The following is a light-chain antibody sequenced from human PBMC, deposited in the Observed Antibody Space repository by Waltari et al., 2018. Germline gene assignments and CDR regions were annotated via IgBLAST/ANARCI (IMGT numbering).Light chain of an antibody. J-gene: IGKJ5*01. CDR1: HSVDTS. CDR2: DVF. V-gene: IGKV3-11*01. CDR3: QQRRDWPIT. Sequence: EIVLTPSPATLHLSPGDRANLSCRASHSVDTSFAWYQQKLGQAPRLLIYDVFYRATGIPARFSGRGSGTDFTLTISSLEPEDFALYFCQQRRDWPITFGQGTRLEIK.